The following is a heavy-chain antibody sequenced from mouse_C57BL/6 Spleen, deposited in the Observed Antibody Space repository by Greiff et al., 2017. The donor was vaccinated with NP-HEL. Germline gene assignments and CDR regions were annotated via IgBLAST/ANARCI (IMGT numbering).Heavy chain of an antibody. Sequence: QVQLQQPGAELVKPGASVKVSCKASGYTFTSYWMHWVKQRPGQGLEWIGRIHPSDGDTNYNQKFKGKATLTVDKSSSTAYMQLSSLTSEDSADYSCAIGSGGYAMDYWGQGTSVTVSS. CDR1: GYTFTSYW. J-gene: IGHJ4*01. CDR3: AIGSGGYAMDY. CDR2: IHPSDGDT. V-gene: IGHV1-74*01.